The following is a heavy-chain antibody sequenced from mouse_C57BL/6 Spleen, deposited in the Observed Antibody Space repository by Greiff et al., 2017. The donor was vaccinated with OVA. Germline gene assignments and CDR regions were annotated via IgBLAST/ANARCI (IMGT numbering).Heavy chain of an antibody. D-gene: IGHD3-2*02. J-gene: IGHJ2*01. V-gene: IGHV1-82*01. CDR3: ARRGAQATVDY. CDR2: IYPGDGDT. CDR1: GYAFSSSW. Sequence: QVQLQQSGPELVKPGASVKISCKASGYAFSSSWMNWVKQRPGKGLEWIGRIYPGDGDTNYNGKFKGKATLTADKSSSTAYMQLSSLTSEDSAVYFCARRGAQATVDYWGQGTTLTVSS.